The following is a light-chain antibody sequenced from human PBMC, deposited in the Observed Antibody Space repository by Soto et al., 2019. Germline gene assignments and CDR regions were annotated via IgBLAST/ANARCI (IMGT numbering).Light chain of an antibody. Sequence: EIVLTQSPGRLSLSPGERATLSCRASQSVSNYLAWYQHKPGQAPRLLIYGASSRATGIPDRFSGSGSETDFTLAISRLEPEDFAVYCCQQYGGSPQTFGQGTKV. V-gene: IGKV3-20*01. CDR2: GAS. J-gene: IGKJ1*01. CDR1: QSVSNY. CDR3: QQYGGSPQT.